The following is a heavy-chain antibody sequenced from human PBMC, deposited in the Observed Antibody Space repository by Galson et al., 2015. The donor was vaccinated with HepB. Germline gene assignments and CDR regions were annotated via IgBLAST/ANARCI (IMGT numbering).Heavy chain of an antibody. CDR3: AREGIAAAANPVDY. D-gene: IGHD6-13*01. Sequence: SVKVSCKASGYTFTSYYMHWVRQAPGQGLEWMGGITPLFGTAKYAQRFQGRVTITADESTSTVYMDLSGLRSEDTAVYYCAREGIAAAANPVDYWGQGTLVTVSS. CDR1: GYTFTSYY. V-gene: IGHV1-69*13. J-gene: IGHJ4*02. CDR2: ITPLFGTA.